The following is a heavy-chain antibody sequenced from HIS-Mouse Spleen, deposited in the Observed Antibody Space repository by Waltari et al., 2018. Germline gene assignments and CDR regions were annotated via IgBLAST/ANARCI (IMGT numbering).Heavy chain of an antibody. V-gene: IGHV4-39*07. D-gene: IGHD6-13*01. CDR1: GCSISSSRFY. CDR3: AREIPYSSSWYDWYFDL. Sequence: QLQLQESGPGLVKPSETLSLTCTVSGCSISSSRFYWGWIRQPPGKGLGWIGRIYYSGSTYDNPYLKSRVTISVDTSKNQFSLKLSSVTAADTAVYYCAREIPYSSSWYDWYFDLWGRGTLVTVSS. CDR2: IYYSGST. J-gene: IGHJ2*01.